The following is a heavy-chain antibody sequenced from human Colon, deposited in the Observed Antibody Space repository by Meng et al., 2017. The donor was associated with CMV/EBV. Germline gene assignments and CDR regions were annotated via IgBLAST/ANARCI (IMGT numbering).Heavy chain of an antibody. CDR1: GGSISSYY. CDR3: ARAQYTYGYWIFDY. V-gene: IGHV4-4*07. Sequence: QVPLQESGPGRVKPSETLSLTCTVSGGSISSYYWSWIRQPAGKGLEWIGRIYPSGFPKYKPSLESRVTMSADTSKNQISLKLTSVTAADTAVYYCARAQYTYGYWIFDYWGQGTLVTVSS. J-gene: IGHJ4*02. D-gene: IGHD5-18*01. CDR2: IYPSGFP.